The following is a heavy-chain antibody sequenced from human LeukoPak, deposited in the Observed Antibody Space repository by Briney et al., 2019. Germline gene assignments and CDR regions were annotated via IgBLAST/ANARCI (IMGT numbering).Heavy chain of an antibody. Sequence: GGSLRLSCAASGFTVSTNYMSWVRQAPGKGLEWVSIIYSGGSTYYADSVKGRFTISRDISQNTLYLQMNSLRAEGTAVYYCARDLGYSAYATVRGYAVDIWGQGTMVTVSS. CDR1: GFTVSTNY. D-gene: IGHD5-12*01. CDR2: IYSGGST. CDR3: ARDLGYSAYATVRGYAVDI. J-gene: IGHJ3*02. V-gene: IGHV3-66*01.